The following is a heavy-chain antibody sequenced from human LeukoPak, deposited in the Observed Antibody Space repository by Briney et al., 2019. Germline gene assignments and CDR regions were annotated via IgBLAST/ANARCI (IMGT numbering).Heavy chain of an antibody. Sequence: GGSLRLSCEASGFTFSSYWMSWVRQAPGKGLEWVANIKQDGSQKYYGDSVKGRFTISRDNAKNSMYLQMNSLRVEDTAVYYCARDSGNYHFDHCGQGALVTVSS. J-gene: IGHJ4*02. D-gene: IGHD1-26*01. V-gene: IGHV3-7*01. CDR2: IKQDGSQK. CDR1: GFTFSSYW. CDR3: ARDSGNYHFDH.